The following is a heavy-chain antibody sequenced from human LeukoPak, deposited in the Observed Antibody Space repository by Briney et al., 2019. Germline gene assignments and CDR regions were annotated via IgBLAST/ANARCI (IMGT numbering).Heavy chain of an antibody. V-gene: IGHV3-15*01. CDR1: GFTFSNAW. D-gene: IGHD3-10*01. J-gene: IGHJ4*02. CDR3: TTDISPGALGY. Sequence: GGFLRLSCAASGFTFSNAWMSWVRQAPGKGLEWVGRIKSKTDGGTTDYAAPVKGRFTISRDDSKNTLYLQMNSLKTEDTAVYYCTTDISPGALGYWGQGTLVTVSS. CDR2: IKSKTDGGTT.